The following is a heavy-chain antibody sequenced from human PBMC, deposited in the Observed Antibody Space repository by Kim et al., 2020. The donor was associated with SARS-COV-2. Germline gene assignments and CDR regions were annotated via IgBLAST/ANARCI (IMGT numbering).Heavy chain of an antibody. CDR2: T. D-gene: IGHD3-10*01. V-gene: IGHV3-74*01. Sequence: TRYGESGKGRFTISRDNAKSTRYLQVNSLTGDDTAVYYCARDVGGGDYYWGQGTLVSVSS. J-gene: IGHJ4*02. CDR3: ARDVGGGDYY.